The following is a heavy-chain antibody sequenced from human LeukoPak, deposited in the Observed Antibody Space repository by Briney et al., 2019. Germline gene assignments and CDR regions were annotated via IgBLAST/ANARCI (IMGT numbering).Heavy chain of an antibody. Sequence: GGSLRLSCAASGFTFSSYAMHWVRQAPGKGLEWVSYISSSSSTIYYADSVKGRFTISRDNAKNSLYLQMNSLRAEDTAVYYCHLYGSGRVPYWGQGTLVTVSS. D-gene: IGHD3-10*01. CDR3: HLYGSGRVPY. CDR2: ISSSSSTI. J-gene: IGHJ4*02. CDR1: GFTFSSYA. V-gene: IGHV3-48*01.